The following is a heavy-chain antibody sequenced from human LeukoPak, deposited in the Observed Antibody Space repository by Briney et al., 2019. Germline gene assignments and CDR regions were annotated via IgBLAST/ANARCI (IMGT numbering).Heavy chain of an antibody. CDR3: ARDPGMGYFDY. J-gene: IGHJ4*02. CDR1: GGSISSYY. CDR2: IYYSGST. V-gene: IGHV4-59*01. D-gene: IGHD3-10*01. Sequence: SETLSLTCTVSGGSISSYYWSWIRQPPGKGLEWIGYIYYSGSTNYNPSLKSRVTISVDTSKNQFSLKLSSVTAADTALYYCARDPGMGYFDYWGQGTLVTVSS.